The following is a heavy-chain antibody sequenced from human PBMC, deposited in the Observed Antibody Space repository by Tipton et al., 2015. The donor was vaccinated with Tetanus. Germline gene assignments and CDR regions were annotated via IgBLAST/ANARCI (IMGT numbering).Heavy chain of an antibody. CDR3: ARLHLRTFASSSGY. V-gene: IGHV5-51*01. CDR2: IYPGDSDT. CDR1: GYTFSSYW. D-gene: IGHD6-6*01. J-gene: IGHJ4*02. Sequence: QLVQSGAEVKKPGESLKISCKGSGYTFSSYWIGWVRQMPGKGLEWMGIIYPGDSDTRYSPSFQGHVTMSADKSMNTAYLQWSSLKASDTAMYYCARLHLRTFASSSGYWGQGSLVTVSS.